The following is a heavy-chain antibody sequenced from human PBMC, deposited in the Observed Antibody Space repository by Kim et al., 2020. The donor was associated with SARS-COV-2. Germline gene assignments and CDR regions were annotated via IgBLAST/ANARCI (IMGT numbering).Heavy chain of an antibody. D-gene: IGHD2-2*01. CDR3: AGQVGLAAIIDY. Sequence: NYDPPRKTRVTRSVDTSKNQFSLKLSSVTAADTAVYYCAGQVGLAAIIDYWGQGTLVTVSS. V-gene: IGHV4-4*07. J-gene: IGHJ4*02.